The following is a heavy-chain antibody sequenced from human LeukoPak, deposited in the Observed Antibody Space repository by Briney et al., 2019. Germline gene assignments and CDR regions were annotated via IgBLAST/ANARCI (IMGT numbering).Heavy chain of an antibody. CDR1: GFTFSSYG. D-gene: IGHD6-13*01. CDR3: AIDALFYSTPGGAFDI. V-gene: IGHV3-30*03. Sequence: GGSLRLSCAASGFTFSSYGMLWVRQAPGKGLEWVAVISYDGSNKYYADSVKGRFTISRDNSKNPLYLQMNSLRAEDASVYYCAIDALFYSTPGGAFDIWGQGTMVTVSS. J-gene: IGHJ3*02. CDR2: ISYDGSNK.